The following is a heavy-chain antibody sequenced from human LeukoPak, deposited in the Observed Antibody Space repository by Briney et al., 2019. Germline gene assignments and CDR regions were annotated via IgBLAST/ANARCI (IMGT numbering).Heavy chain of an antibody. CDR2: IDRDGSRI. CDR1: GFTFSSYW. D-gene: IGHD6-13*01. V-gene: IGHV3-74*01. Sequence: GGSLRLSCAVSGFTFSSYWMHWVRQAPGKGLVWVPRIDRDGSRINYADSVKGRFTISRDNSKNTLYLQMNSLRAEDTAVYYCAKAPTFGQIAAAGTGYFDYWGQGTLVTVSS. CDR3: AKAPTFGQIAAAGTGYFDY. J-gene: IGHJ4*02.